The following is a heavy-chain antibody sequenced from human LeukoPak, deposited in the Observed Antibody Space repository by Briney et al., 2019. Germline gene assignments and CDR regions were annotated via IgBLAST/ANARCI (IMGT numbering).Heavy chain of an antibody. J-gene: IGHJ3*02. Sequence: ASVKVSCKASGHTFTSYDINWVRQATGQGLEWMGWMNPNSGNTAYAQKFQGRVTMTRNTSISTAYMELSSLRSEDTAVYYCATGIMITFGGVIVQNAFDIWGQGTMVTVSS. CDR1: GHTFTSYD. D-gene: IGHD3-16*02. V-gene: IGHV1-8*02. CDR2: MNPNSGNT. CDR3: ATGIMITFGGVIVQNAFDI.